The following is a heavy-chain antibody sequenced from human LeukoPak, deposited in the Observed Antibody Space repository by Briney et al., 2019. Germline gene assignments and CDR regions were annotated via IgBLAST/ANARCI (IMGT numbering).Heavy chain of an antibody. J-gene: IGHJ4*02. Sequence: GGSLRLSCTASGFTFSDYYMNWIRQAPGKGLEWVSYISSSGGTIYYADSVKGRFTVSRDNAKNSLYLQMNSLRAEDTAVYYCARASFGPRGYYFDYWGQGTLVTVSS. CDR2: ISSSGGTI. CDR3: ARASFGPRGYYFDY. V-gene: IGHV3-11*04. CDR1: GFTFSDYY. D-gene: IGHD3-16*01.